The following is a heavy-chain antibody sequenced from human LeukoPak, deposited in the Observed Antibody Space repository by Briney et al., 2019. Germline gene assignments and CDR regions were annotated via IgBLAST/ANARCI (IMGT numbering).Heavy chain of an antibody. CDR2: IKQDGSEK. CDR3: ARVVSSGWYPTLNY. J-gene: IGHJ4*02. V-gene: IGHV3-7*01. D-gene: IGHD6-19*01. Sequence: PGGSLRLSCAASGFTFSSYWMSWVRQAPGKGLEWVANIKQDGSEKYYVDSVKGRFTISRDNAKNSLYLQMNSLRAEDTAVYYCARVVSSGWYPTLNYWGQGTLVTVSS. CDR1: GFTFSSYW.